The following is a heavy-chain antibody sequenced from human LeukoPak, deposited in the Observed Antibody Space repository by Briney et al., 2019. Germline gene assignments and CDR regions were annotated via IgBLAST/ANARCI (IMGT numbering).Heavy chain of an antibody. CDR1: GGSINSNSYY. CDR2: VYHSGRA. D-gene: IGHD2-21*02. V-gene: IGHV4-39*02. CDR3: ARLGTVTAYFDH. J-gene: IGHJ4*02. Sequence: LETLSLTCNVSGGSINSNSYYWGWIRQPPGRGPEWIGDVYHSGRAFYNPSFKSRATISIDTSKNHFSLKLTSVTAADTARYYCARLGTVTAYFDHWGQGTLVLVSS.